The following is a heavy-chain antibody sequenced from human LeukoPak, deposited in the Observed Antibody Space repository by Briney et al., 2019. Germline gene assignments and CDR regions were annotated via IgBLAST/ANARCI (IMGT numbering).Heavy chain of an antibody. CDR1: GYTFTSYG. Sequence: GASVKVSCKASGYTFTSYGISWVRQAPGQGLEWMGWISAYNGNTNYAQKLQGRVTMTTDTSTSTAYMELRSLRSDDTAVYYCAREENYSGYDYRFDYWGQGTLVTVSS. D-gene: IGHD5-12*01. CDR2: ISAYNGNT. V-gene: IGHV1-18*01. J-gene: IGHJ4*02. CDR3: AREENYSGYDYRFDY.